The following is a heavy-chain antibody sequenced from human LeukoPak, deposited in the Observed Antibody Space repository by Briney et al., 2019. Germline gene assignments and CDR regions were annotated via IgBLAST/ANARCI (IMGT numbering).Heavy chain of an antibody. CDR3: AREFDYGAGSYCWFDP. J-gene: IGHJ5*02. Sequence: SETLSLTCTVSGGSISSGSYYWSWIRQPAGKGLEWIGRIYTSGSTNYNPSLKSRVTISVDTSKNQFSLKLSSVTAADTAVYYCAREFDYGAGSYCWFDPWGQGTLVTVSS. V-gene: IGHV4-61*02. CDR1: GGSISSGSYY. D-gene: IGHD3-10*01. CDR2: IYTSGST.